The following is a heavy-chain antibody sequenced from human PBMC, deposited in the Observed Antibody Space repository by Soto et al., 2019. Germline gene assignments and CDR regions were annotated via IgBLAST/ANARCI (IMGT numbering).Heavy chain of an antibody. V-gene: IGHV1-69*08. J-gene: IGHJ6*03. Sequence: QVQLVQSGAEVKKPGSSVKVSCKASGGTFSSYTISWVRQAPGQGLEWMGRIIPILGIANYAQKFQGRVTITAYESTSTAYMELSSLRSEDTAVYYCARDGGIAAAGNYYYYYMDVWGKGTTVTVSS. D-gene: IGHD6-13*01. CDR2: IIPILGIA. CDR1: GGTFSSYT. CDR3: ARDGGIAAAGNYYYYYMDV.